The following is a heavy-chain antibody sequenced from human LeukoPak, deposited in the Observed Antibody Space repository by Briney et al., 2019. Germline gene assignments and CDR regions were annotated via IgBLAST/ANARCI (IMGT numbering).Heavy chain of an antibody. CDR3: ARGRSYGFDFDS. V-gene: IGHV4-61*01. CDR1: GVSINTCCYY. Sequence: PSETLSLTCDVSGVSINTCCYYWTWIRQPPGKGLEWIGYKYYSGSTRYNSSLRSRLTISLDSSKNRFSLGLTSATAADTAVYYCARGRSYGFDFDSWGPGTLVIVSS. D-gene: IGHD5-18*01. CDR2: KYYSGST. J-gene: IGHJ4*02.